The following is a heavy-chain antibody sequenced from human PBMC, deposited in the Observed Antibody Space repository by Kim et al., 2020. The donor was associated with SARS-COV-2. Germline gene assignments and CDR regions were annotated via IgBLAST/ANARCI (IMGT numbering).Heavy chain of an antibody. CDR1: AGSISSYY. V-gene: IGHV4-59*13. CDR3: SKRAPYCGRDCPFDL. J-gene: IGHJ4*02. D-gene: IGHD2-21*01. CDR2: IYYRGST. Sequence: SETLSLTCTVSAGSISSYYWNWIRQPPGKGLEWIGDIYYRGSTNYNPSLTSRVTISVDTSKNQFSLKLSSATAADTAVYYWSKRAPYCGRDCPFDLWGQGTLVTVYS.